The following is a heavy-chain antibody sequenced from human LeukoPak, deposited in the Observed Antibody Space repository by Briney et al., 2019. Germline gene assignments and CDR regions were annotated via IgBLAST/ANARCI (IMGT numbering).Heavy chain of an antibody. CDR2: ISSNGGST. CDR1: GLTFSSYA. V-gene: IGHV3-64*01. CDR3: ARVPPNYYYYYMDV. J-gene: IGHJ6*03. Sequence: PGGSLRLSCAASGLTFSSYAMHWVRQAPGKGLEYVSAISSNGGSTYYANSVKGRFTISRDNSKNTLYLQMGSLRAEDMAVYYCARVPPNYYYYYMDVWGKGTTVTVSS.